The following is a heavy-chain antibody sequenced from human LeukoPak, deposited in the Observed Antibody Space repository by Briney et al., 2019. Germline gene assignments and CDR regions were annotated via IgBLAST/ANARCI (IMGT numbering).Heavy chain of an antibody. CDR3: ADVSGYHAFDI. CDR1: GFTLFSHA. V-gene: IGHV3-74*01. J-gene: IGHJ3*02. CDR2: INTDGSST. D-gene: IGHD3-22*01. Sequence: GGSLRLSCAASGFTLFSHAMSWVRQAPGKGLVWVSRINTDGSSTSYADSVKGRFTISRDNAKNSLYLQMNSLRAEDTAVYYCADVSGYHAFDIWGQGTMVTVSS.